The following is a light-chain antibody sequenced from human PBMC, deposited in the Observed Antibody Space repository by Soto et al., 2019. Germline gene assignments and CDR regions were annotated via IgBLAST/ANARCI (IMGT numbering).Light chain of an antibody. V-gene: IGLV2-11*01. CDR2: DVS. Sequence: QYVLTQPRSVSGSPGQAVTISCTGTSSDVGGYNYVSWYQQHPGKAPKLMIYDVSKRPSGVPDRFSGSKSGNTASLTISGLQAEDEADYYCCSYAGSYTSWVFGGGTKVTVL. J-gene: IGLJ3*02. CDR3: CSYAGSYTSWV. CDR1: SSDVGGYNY.